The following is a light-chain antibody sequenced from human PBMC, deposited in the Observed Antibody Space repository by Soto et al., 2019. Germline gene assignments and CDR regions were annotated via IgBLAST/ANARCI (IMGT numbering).Light chain of an antibody. J-gene: IGKJ1*01. Sequence: DIQMTQSPSTLSGSVGDRVTITCRASQTISSWLAWYQQKPGKAPKLLIYKASTLKSGVPSRFSGSGSGTEFTLTISCLQSEDFATYYCQQYYSYPWKCGQGTKGDIK. CDR2: KAS. V-gene: IGKV1-5*03. CDR3: QQYYSYPWK. CDR1: QTISSW.